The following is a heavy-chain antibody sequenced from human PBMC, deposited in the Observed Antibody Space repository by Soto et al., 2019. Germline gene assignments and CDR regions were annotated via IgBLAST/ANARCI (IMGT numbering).Heavy chain of an antibody. CDR2: IYYSGST. Sequence: QVQLQESGPGLVKPSETLSLTCTVSGGSVSSGSYYWSWIRQPPGKGLEWIGYIYYSGSTNYNPSLKRRVTISVDTSKNQFSLKLSSVTAADTAVYYWARVEWCGELGWFDPWGQGTLVTVSS. CDR3: ARVEWCGELGWFDP. J-gene: IGHJ5*02. D-gene: IGHD3-10*01. V-gene: IGHV4-61*01. CDR1: GGSVSSGSYY.